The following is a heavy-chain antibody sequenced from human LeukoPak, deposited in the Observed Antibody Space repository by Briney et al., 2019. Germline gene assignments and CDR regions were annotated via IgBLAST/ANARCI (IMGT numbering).Heavy chain of an antibody. Sequence: SQTLSLTCTVSGGSISSGDYYRSWIRQPPGKGLEWIGYIYYSGSTYYNPSLKSRVTISVDTSKNQFSLKLSSVTAADTAVYYCARINDYSNYGSDYWGQGTLVTVSS. D-gene: IGHD4-11*01. V-gene: IGHV4-30-4*08. J-gene: IGHJ4*02. CDR2: IYYSGST. CDR1: GGSISSGDYY. CDR3: ARINDYSNYGSDY.